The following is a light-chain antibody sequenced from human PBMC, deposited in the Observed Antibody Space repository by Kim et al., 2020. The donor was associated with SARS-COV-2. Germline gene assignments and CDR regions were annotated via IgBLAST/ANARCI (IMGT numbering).Light chain of an antibody. Sequence: VSPGECADLSGSASQIVRYRLSWYQQKPGQAPRLHIYDAYSRATGIPARFSGSGSGPDFTLTIISLQSEDFTVYYCQQYNIWPPDRFGQSTKLEI. V-gene: IGKV3-15*01. CDR3: QQYNIWPPDR. CDR1: QIVRYR. J-gene: IGKJ2*03. CDR2: DAY.